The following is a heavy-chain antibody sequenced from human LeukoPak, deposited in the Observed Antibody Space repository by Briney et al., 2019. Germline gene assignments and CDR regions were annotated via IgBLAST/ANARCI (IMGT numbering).Heavy chain of an antibody. Sequence: GGSLRLSCAASGFTFSSYSMNWVRQAPGKGLEWVSSISSGSSYIYYADSVKGRFTISRDNAKNSLYLQMNSLRAEDTAVYYCARDNPAGYYDSSGYSDYFDYWGQGTLVTVSS. D-gene: IGHD3-22*01. CDR3: ARDNPAGYYDSSGYSDYFDY. CDR1: GFTFSSYS. V-gene: IGHV3-21*01. CDR2: ISSGSSYI. J-gene: IGHJ4*02.